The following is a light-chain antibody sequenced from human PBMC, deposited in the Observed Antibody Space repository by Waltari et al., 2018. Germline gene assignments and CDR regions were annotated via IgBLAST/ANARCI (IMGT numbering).Light chain of an antibody. CDR1: SSNIGAGYD. CDR3: QSYDSSLSGSV. J-gene: IGLJ2*01. Sequence: QSVLTQPPSVSGAPGQRVTISCTGSSSNIGAGYDVHWYQQLPGTAPKLLIHGNSKRPSGVPDRLSGAKSGTSASLAITGLQAEDEADYYCQSYDSSLSGSVFGGGTKLTVL. V-gene: IGLV1-40*01. CDR2: GNS.